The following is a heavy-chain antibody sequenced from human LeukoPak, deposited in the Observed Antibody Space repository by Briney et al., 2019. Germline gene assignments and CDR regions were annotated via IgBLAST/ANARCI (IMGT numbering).Heavy chain of an antibody. D-gene: IGHD4-17*01. V-gene: IGHV3-9*03. J-gene: IGHJ5*02. Sequence: PGGSLRLSCAASGFTFDGYAMHWVRQAPGKGLEWVSGISWSSGSIGYADSVKGRFTISRDSAKNSLYLQMNSLRAEDMALYYCAKGGFYGDYVDDWFDPWGQGTLVTVSS. CDR2: ISWSSGSI. CDR1: GFTFDGYA. CDR3: AKGGFYGDYVDDWFDP.